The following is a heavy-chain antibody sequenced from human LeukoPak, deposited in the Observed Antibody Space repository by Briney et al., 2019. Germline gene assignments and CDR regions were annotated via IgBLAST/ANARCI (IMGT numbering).Heavy chain of an antibody. CDR2: INPNSGGT. V-gene: IGHV1-2*02. Sequence: ASVKVSCKASGYTFTGYYMHWVRQAPGQGLEWMGWINPNSGGTNYAQKFQGRVTMTRDTSISKAYMELSRLRSDDPAVYYCARGSSEDSSGPFGAFDIWGQGTMVTVSS. CDR1: GYTFTGYY. D-gene: IGHD3-22*01. CDR3: ARGSSEDSSGPFGAFDI. J-gene: IGHJ3*02.